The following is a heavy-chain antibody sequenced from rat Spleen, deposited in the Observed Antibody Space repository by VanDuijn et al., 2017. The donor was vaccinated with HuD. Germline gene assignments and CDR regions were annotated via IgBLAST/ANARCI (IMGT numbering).Heavy chain of an antibody. J-gene: IGHJ2*01. V-gene: IGHV2S30*01. Sequence: QMQLKESGPGLVQPSQTLSLTCTVSGFSLTDNSVHWVRQPPGKGLEWMGRMRHDGDTYSNSALKSRLSITRDTSKNQIFLKMNSLQTDDTAIYFCARDRPYTYFGFNPGFFDYWGQGVMVIVSS. CDR3: ARDRPYTYFGFNPGFFDY. CDR1: GFSLTDNS. CDR2: MRHDGDT. D-gene: IGHD1-9*01.